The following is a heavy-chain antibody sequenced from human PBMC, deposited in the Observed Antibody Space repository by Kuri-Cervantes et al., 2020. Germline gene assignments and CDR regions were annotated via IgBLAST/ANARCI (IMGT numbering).Heavy chain of an antibody. Sequence: GESLKISCAASGFTFSSYSMNWVRQAPGKGLEWVSSISSSSSYIYYADSVKGRFTISRDNAKNSLYLQMNSLRAEDTAVYYCARDPAALHLLTLDYWGQGTLVTVSS. D-gene: IGHD6-13*01. CDR3: ARDPAALHLLTLDY. CDR2: ISSSSSYI. V-gene: IGHV3-21*01. J-gene: IGHJ4*02. CDR1: GFTFSSYS.